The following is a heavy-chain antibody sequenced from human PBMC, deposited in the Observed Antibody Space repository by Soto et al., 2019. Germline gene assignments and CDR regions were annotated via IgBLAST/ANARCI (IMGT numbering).Heavy chain of an antibody. CDR1: GGTFSSYA. D-gene: IGHD5-18*01. CDR2: IIPIFGTA. J-gene: IGHJ4*02. CDR3: ARDQNSYSFSDY. V-gene: IGHV1-69*13. Sequence: SVKVSCKASGGTFSSYAISWVRQAPGQGLEWMGGIIPIFGTANYAQKFQGRVTITADESTSTAYMELSSLRSEDTAVYYCARDQNSYSFSDYWGQGTLVTVSS.